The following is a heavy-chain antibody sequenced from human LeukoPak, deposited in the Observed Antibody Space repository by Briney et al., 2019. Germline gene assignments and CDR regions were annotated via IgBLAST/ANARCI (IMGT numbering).Heavy chain of an antibody. Sequence: SETLSLTCTVSGGSISSHYWSWIRQPPGKGLEWIGYIYYSGSTNYSPSLKSRVTISVDTSKNQFSLKLSSVTAADTAVYYCARLDASYYYYMDVWGKGTTVTVSS. CDR2: IYYSGST. D-gene: IGHD2-2*01. J-gene: IGHJ6*03. CDR3: ARLDASYYYYMDV. V-gene: IGHV4-59*11. CDR1: GGSISSHY.